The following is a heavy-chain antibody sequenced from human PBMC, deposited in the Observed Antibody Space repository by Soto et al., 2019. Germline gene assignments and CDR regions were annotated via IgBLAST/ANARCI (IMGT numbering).Heavy chain of an antibody. CDR1: GYTFTRYD. CDR3: ARGIKYGAYSRWFDP. CDR2: MNPNSGDT. D-gene: IGHD4-17*01. Sequence: QVQLVQSGAEVKKPGASVKVSCKASGYTFTRYDINWVRQATGQGLEYLGWMNPNSGDTAYVQKFQGRVTMTWDTSITTAYMELSSLRSEDTAVYFCARGIKYGAYSRWFDPWGQGTLVTVSS. J-gene: IGHJ5*02. V-gene: IGHV1-8*01.